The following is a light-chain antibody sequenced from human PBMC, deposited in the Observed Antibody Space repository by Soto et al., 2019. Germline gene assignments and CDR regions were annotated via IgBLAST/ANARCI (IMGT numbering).Light chain of an antibody. V-gene: IGKV1-5*03. CDR3: QQYNRYSPT. J-gene: IGKJ1*01. CDR2: KAS. Sequence: DIQMTQSPSTLSASVGDRVTITCRASQSISGWLAWYQQKPGKAPKILIYKASSLESGVASRFSGSGSGTEFTLTISSLQPDDFATYYCQQYNRYSPTFGQGTKVDIK. CDR1: QSISGW.